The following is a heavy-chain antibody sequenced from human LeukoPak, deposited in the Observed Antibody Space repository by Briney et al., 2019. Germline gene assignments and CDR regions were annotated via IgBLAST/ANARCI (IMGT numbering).Heavy chain of an antibody. CDR3: ARVDCSGGSCRYYYYGMDV. V-gene: IGHV1-2*02. CDR2: INPNSGGT. J-gene: IGHJ6*02. D-gene: IGHD2-15*01. CDR1: GYTFTGYY. Sequence: ASVKVSCKASGYTFTGYYMHWVRQAPGQGLEWMGWINPNSGGTNYAQKFQGRVTMTRDTSISTAYMELSRLRSDDTAVYYCARVDCSGGSCRYYYYGMDVWGQGTTVTVSS.